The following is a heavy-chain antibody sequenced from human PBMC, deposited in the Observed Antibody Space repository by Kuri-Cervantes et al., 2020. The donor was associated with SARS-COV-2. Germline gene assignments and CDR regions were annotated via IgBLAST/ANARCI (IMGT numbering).Heavy chain of an antibody. D-gene: IGHD6-19*01. CDR1: GGSISSSSYY. CDR2: IYYSGST. J-gene: IGHJ6*02. CDR3: ARDIGSGWYDYYYYYGMDV. Sequence: SETLSLTCTVSGGSISSSSYYWGWIRQPPGKGLEWIGSIYYSGSTYYNPSLKSRVTISVDTSKNQFSLKLSSVTAADTAVYYCARDIGSGWYDYYYYYGMDVWRQGTTVTVSS. V-gene: IGHV4-39*02.